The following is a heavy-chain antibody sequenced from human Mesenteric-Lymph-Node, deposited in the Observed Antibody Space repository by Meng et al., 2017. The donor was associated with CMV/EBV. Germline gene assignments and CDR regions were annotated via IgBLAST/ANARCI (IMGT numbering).Heavy chain of an antibody. D-gene: IGHD5-12*01. CDR3: ARDPATEWLRGPIDY. Sequence: GGSLRLSCAASGFTFIRYLMNWVRQAPGQGLEWVATISGSGGNTYYADSVKGRFTIARDNSEDTVYLQMNSLRVEDTAVYYCARDPATEWLRGPIDYWGQGTLVTVSS. CDR1: GFTFIRYL. CDR2: ISGSGGNT. V-gene: IGHV3-23*01. J-gene: IGHJ4*02.